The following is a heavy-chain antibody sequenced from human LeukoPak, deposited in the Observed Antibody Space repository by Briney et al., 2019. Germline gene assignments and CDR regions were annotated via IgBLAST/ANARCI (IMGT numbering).Heavy chain of an antibody. J-gene: IGHJ4*02. Sequence: GGSLRLSCAASGFTFDDYGMSWVRQDPGRRLEWVSTVDWSGGRTSYADSVKGRFTISRDNAKNSLYLQMNSLRAEDTALYFCVRSRSYSFDYWGQGTLVTVSS. V-gene: IGHV3-20*04. CDR2: VDWSGGRT. CDR1: GFTFDDYG. D-gene: IGHD1-26*01. CDR3: VRSRSYSFDY.